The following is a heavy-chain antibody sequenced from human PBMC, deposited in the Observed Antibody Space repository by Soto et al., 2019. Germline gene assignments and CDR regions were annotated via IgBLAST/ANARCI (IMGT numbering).Heavy chain of an antibody. D-gene: IGHD3-16*01. CDR3: AHALGLYYFDY. V-gene: IGHV1-3*01. CDR1: GYTFTSYA. Sequence: QVQLVQSGAEVKKPGASVKVSCKASGYTFTSYAMHWVRQAPGQRLEWMGWINAANGNTKYSQKFQGRVTITRDTSASTAYMELSSLRSEDTAVYYCAHALGLYYFDYWGQGTLVTVSS. J-gene: IGHJ4*02. CDR2: INAANGNT.